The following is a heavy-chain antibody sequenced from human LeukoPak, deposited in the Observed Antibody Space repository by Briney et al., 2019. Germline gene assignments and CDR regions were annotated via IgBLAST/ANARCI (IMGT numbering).Heavy chain of an antibody. D-gene: IGHD3-22*01. J-gene: IGHJ4*02. CDR1: GRTFSSYA. CDR3: ARDARYYYASSGYYNFDY. V-gene: IGHV1-69*05. CDR2: IIPIFGTA. Sequence: SVKVSCKASGRTFSSYAISWVRQAPGQGLEWMGGIIPIFGTANYAQKFQGRVTITTDESTSTAYMELSSLRSEDTAVYYCARDARYYYASSGYYNFDYWGQGTLVTVSS.